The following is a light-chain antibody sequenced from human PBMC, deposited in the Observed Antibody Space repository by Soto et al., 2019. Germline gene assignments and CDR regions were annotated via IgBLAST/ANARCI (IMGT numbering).Light chain of an antibody. CDR2: DVS. V-gene: IGKV3-15*01. CDR3: QQHRDWYT. Sequence: EVVMTQSPATLSVPPGERVTLSCRTSQSVASNLDWYQQKPGPAPRILLYDVSTRASDIPARFSGSVSGTEFTLTISSLQSEAFAVYYCQQHRDWYTFGQGTKLEIK. CDR1: QSVASN. J-gene: IGKJ2*01.